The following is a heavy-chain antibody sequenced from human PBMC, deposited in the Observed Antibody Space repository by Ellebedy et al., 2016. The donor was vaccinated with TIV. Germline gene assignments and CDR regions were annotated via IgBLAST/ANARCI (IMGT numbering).Heavy chain of an antibody. D-gene: IGHD3-16*01. CDR3: ARGGGSGYFDL. V-gene: IGHV4-59*11. CDR2: IYYSGCT. J-gene: IGHJ2*01. CDR1: GGSISSHY. Sequence: MPSETLSLTCTVSGGSISSHYWSWIRQPPGRGLEWIGYIYYSGCTNYKPSLKSRVTISEDTSKSHFSLKLSSVTAADTAVYYSARGGGSGYFDLWGRGTLVTVSS.